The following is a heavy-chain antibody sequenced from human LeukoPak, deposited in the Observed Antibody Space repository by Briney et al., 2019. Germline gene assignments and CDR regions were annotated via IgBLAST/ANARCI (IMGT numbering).Heavy chain of an antibody. CDR1: GFTFSSYA. CDR2: ISSNGGST. J-gene: IGHJ4*02. D-gene: IGHD3-22*01. Sequence: GGSLRLSCAASGFTFSSYAMHWVRQAPGKGLEYVSAISSNGGSTYYANSVKGRFTISRDNPKNTLYLQMGSLRAEDMAVYYCARVSYYYDSSGYYYYNDYWGQGTLVTVSS. CDR3: ARVSYYYDSSGYYYYNDY. V-gene: IGHV3-64*01.